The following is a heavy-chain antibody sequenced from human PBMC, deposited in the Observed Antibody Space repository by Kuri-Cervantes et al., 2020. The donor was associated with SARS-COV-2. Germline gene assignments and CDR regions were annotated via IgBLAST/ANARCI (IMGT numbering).Heavy chain of an antibody. CDR2: INHSGST. D-gene: IGHD4-11*01. CDR1: GGSFNGYY. V-gene: IGHV4-34*01. Sequence: ESLKISCAAYGGSFNGYYWSWIRQPPGKGLEWIGEINHSGSTNYNPSLKSRVTISVDTSKNQFSLKLSSVTAADTAVYYCARAGVRVLIDLYSNPGFDYWGQGTLVTVSS. CDR3: ARAGVRVLIDLYSNPGFDY. J-gene: IGHJ4*02.